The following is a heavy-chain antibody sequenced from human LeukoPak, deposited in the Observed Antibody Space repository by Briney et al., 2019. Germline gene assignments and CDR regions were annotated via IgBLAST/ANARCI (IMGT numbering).Heavy chain of an antibody. CDR3: ARVGYYYDSSGYYYGNDY. J-gene: IGHJ4*02. Sequence: PSETLSLTCAVYGGSFSGYYWSWLRQPPGKGLEWIGEINHSGSTNYNPSLKSRVTISVDTSKNQFSLKLSSVTAADTAVYYCARVGYYYDSSGYYYGNDYWGQGTLVTVSS. D-gene: IGHD3-22*01. CDR1: GGSFSGYY. V-gene: IGHV4-34*01. CDR2: INHSGST.